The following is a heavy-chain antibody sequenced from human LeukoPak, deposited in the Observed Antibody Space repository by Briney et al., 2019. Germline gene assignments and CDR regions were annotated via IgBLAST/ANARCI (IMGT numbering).Heavy chain of an antibody. Sequence: PSETLSLTCKVSGASFSTTPYYWTWIRQPAGKGLEWIGYIYYSGSTNYNPSLKSRVTISVDTSKNQFSLKLSSVTAADTAVYYCARRAVTNYYYYYMDVWGKGTTVTISS. CDR1: GASFSTTPYY. CDR2: IYYSGST. D-gene: IGHD4-17*01. J-gene: IGHJ6*03. V-gene: IGHV4-61*10. CDR3: ARRAVTNYYYYYMDV.